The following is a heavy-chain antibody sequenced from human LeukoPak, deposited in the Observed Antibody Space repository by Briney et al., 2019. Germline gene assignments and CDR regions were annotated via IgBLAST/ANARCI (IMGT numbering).Heavy chain of an antibody. CDR1: GYTFTSYG. CDR3: ARVVEGSSGWYPLIPPRYGYYFDY. J-gene: IGHJ4*02. V-gene: IGHV1-18*01. D-gene: IGHD6-19*01. Sequence: ASVKVSCKASGYTFTSYGISWVRQAPGQGLEWMGWISAYNGSTNYAQKLQGRVTMTTDTSTSTAYMELRSLRSDDTAVYYCARVVEGSSGWYPLIPPRYGYYFDYWGQGTLVTVSS. CDR2: ISAYNGST.